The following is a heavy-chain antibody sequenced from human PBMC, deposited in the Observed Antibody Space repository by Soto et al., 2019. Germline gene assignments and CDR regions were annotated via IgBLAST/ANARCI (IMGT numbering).Heavy chain of an antibody. D-gene: IGHD3-10*01. CDR2: INPNSGGT. CDR3: ARERVRIYYGSGSYYTPPLYGMDV. V-gene: IGHV1-2*04. Sequence: QVQLVQSGAEVKKPGASVKVSCKASGYTFTGYYMHWVRQAPGQGLEWMGWINPNSGGTNYAQKFQGWVTMTRDTSISTAYMELSRLRSDDTAVYYCARERVRIYYGSGSYYTPPLYGMDVWGQGTTVTVSS. CDR1: GYTFTGYY. J-gene: IGHJ6*02.